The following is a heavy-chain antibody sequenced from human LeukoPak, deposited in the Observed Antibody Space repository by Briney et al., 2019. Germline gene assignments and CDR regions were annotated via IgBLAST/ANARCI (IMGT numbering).Heavy chain of an antibody. J-gene: IGHJ4*02. V-gene: IGHV3-74*01. CDR2: INSDGKTT. CDR1: GFTFSIYW. Sequence: GGSLRLSCAASGFTFSIYWMHWVRHAPGKGLEWVSRINSDGKTTRYADSAKGRFTTYRDNAKNSLYLQMNSLRAEDTAVYYCARVGSIAAAGTPDYWGQGTLVTVSS. D-gene: IGHD6-13*01. CDR3: ARVGSIAAAGTPDY.